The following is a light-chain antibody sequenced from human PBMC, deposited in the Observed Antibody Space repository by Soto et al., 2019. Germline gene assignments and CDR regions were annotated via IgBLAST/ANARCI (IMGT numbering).Light chain of an antibody. CDR1: SSDVGGYNY. Sequence: QSALTQPASVSGSPGQSITISCTGTSSDVGGYNYVSWYQQHPGKATKLMNHDVSYRPSGVSHRFSGSKSGNTASLTISGLQAEDEADYYCSSYTSNSNVVFGGGTKLTVL. J-gene: IGLJ2*01. V-gene: IGLV2-14*03. CDR2: DVS. CDR3: SSYTSNSNVV.